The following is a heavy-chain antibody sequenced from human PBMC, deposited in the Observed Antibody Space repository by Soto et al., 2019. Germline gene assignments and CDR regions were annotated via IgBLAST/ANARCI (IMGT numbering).Heavy chain of an antibody. CDR2: INAGNGNT. J-gene: IGHJ4*02. CDR3: ARAVAVPADFDY. V-gene: IGHV1-3*01. Sequence: ASVKDSCKASGYTFTDYAMHWVRQAPGQRLEWMGWINAGNGNTKYSQKFQGRVTITRDTSASTAYMELSSLRSEDTAVYYCARAVAVPADFDYWGQGTLVTVSS. CDR1: GYTFTDYA. D-gene: IGHD6-19*01.